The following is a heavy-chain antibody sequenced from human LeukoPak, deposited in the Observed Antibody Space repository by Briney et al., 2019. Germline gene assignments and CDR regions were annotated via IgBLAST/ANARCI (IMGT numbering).Heavy chain of an antibody. J-gene: IGHJ4*02. CDR2: IWYDGSNK. Sequence: GRSLRLSCAASGFTFSSYGMHWVRQAPGKGLEWVAVIWYDGSNKYYADSVKGRFTIPRDNSKNTLYLQMNSLRAEDTAVYYCAKDHTYYFDYWGQGTLVTVSS. V-gene: IGHV3-33*06. CDR3: AKDHTYYFDY. D-gene: IGHD3-16*01. CDR1: GFTFSSYG.